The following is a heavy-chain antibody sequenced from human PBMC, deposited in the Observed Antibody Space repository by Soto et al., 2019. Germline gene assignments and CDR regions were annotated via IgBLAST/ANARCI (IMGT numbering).Heavy chain of an antibody. D-gene: IGHD6-19*01. Sequence: QVQLVQSGAEVKKPGSSVKVSCKASGGTFSSYAISWVRQAPGQGLEWMGGIIPIFGTANYAQKFKGRVTIXAXXXPXXAYMELSSLRSEDTAVYYCARRGSRWYKYNWFAPWGQGTLLTVSS. V-gene: IGHV1-69*06. CDR2: IIPIFGTA. CDR1: GGTFSSYA. J-gene: IGHJ5*02. CDR3: ARRGSRWYKYNWFAP.